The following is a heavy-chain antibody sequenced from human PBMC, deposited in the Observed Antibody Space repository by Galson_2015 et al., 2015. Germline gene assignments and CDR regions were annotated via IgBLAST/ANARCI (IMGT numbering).Heavy chain of an antibody. D-gene: IGHD3-10*01. J-gene: IGHJ4*02. Sequence: SLRLSCAASGFTFSSYSMNWVRQAPGKGLEWVSSISSSSSYIYYADSVKGRFTISRDNAKNSLYLQMNSLRAEDTAVYYCASFAYLGVREVVDYWGQGTLVTVSS. CDR3: ASFAYLGVREVVDY. CDR1: GFTFSSYS. V-gene: IGHV3-21*01. CDR2: ISSSSSYI.